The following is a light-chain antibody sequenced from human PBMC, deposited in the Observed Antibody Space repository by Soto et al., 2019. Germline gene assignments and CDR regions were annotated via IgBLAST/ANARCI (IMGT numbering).Light chain of an antibody. CDR3: QQYGSSTWT. CDR1: QSVSSSY. V-gene: IGKV3-20*01. J-gene: IGKJ1*01. Sequence: IVLTQSPGTLSLSPGERATLSCRASQSVSSSYLAWYQQKPGRAPSLLIYGTSSTATGIPDRFSGSGSGTDFTLTITRLEPEDFAVYYCQQYGSSTWTFGQGTKVEIK. CDR2: GTS.